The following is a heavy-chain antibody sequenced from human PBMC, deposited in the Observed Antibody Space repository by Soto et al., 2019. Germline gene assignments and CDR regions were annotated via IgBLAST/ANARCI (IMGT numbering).Heavy chain of an antibody. Sequence: PSETLSLTCTVSGGSISSGDYYWTWIRQSPGKGLELIGYIYHSGGTYHNPSLKSRVTISVDTSKNQLSLRLTSVTAADTAVYFCARAARDSSAGYYFDYWGQGTLVTVSS. V-gene: IGHV4-30-4*01. CDR3: ARAARDSSAGYYFDY. D-gene: IGHD6-25*01. CDR2: IYHSGGT. J-gene: IGHJ4*02. CDR1: GGSISSGDYY.